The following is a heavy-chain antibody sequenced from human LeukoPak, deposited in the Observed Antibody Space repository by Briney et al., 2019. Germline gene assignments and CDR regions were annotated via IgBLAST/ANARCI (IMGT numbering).Heavy chain of an antibody. Sequence: QPGGSLRLSCAASGFTFDDYAMHWVRRAPGKGLEWVSLISWDGGSTYYADSVKGRFTISRDNSKNSLYLQMNSLRAEDTALYYCAKDYCSSTSCYLGYMDVWGKGTTVTVSS. CDR3: AKDYCSSTSCYLGYMDV. CDR2: ISWDGGST. D-gene: IGHD2-2*01. CDR1: GFTFDDYA. V-gene: IGHV3-43D*04. J-gene: IGHJ6*03.